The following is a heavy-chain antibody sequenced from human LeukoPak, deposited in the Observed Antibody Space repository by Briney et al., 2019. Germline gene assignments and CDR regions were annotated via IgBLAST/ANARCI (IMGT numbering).Heavy chain of an antibody. V-gene: IGHV3-7*03. CDR1: GFTFSSYW. CDR2: IKQDGSEK. CDR3: ARERGYCSGGSCKDWFDP. Sequence: GGSLRLSCAASGFTFSSYWMSWVRQAPGKGLEWVANIKQDGSEKYYVDSVKGRFTISRDNSKNTLYLQMNSLRAEDTAVYYCARERGYCSGGSCKDWFDPWGQGTLVTVSS. J-gene: IGHJ5*02. D-gene: IGHD2-15*01.